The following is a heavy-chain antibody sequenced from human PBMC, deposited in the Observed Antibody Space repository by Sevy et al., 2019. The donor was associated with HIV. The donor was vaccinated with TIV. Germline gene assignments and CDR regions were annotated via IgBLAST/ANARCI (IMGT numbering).Heavy chain of an antibody. CDR3: ARGVLAVAGSERALFDI. CDR1: GYTFTGYY. CDR2: INPNSGGT. Sequence: ASVKVSCKASGYTFTGYYMHWVRQAPGQGLEWMGWINPNSGGTNYAQKFQGRVTMTRDTSISTAYMELSRLRSDDTAVYYCARGVLAVAGSERALFDIWGQGTMVTVSS. J-gene: IGHJ3*02. D-gene: IGHD6-19*01. V-gene: IGHV1-2*02.